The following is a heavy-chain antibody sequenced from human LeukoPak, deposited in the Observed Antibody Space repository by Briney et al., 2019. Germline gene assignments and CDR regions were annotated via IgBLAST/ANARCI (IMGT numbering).Heavy chain of an antibody. CDR1: GGSISSYY. V-gene: IGHV4-39*01. J-gene: IGHJ4*02. CDR3: ARQRAWFGEWAFDS. D-gene: IGHD3-10*01. CDR2: IYYSGRT. Sequence: SETLSLTCTVSGGSISSYYWGWLRQPPGKGLEWIGSIYYSGRTYYNPSLKSRVTISVDTSKNQFSLKLSSVTAADTAVYFCARQRAWFGEWAFDSWGQGTLVTVSS.